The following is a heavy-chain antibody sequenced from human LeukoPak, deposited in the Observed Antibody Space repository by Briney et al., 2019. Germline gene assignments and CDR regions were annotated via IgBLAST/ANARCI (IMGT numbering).Heavy chain of an antibody. V-gene: IGHV3-23*01. CDR1: GFTFSDYA. CDR2: ISGRGTNT. CDR3: AKDVITIFRVGDNWFDP. D-gene: IGHD3-3*01. Sequence: PGGSLRLSCAASGFTFSDYAMSWVRQAPGKRLEWVSAISGRGTNTYYADSVKGRSTISRDNSKNTLYLQMNSLRAEDTAVYYCAKDVITIFRVGDNWFDPWRQGTLVTVSS. J-gene: IGHJ5*02.